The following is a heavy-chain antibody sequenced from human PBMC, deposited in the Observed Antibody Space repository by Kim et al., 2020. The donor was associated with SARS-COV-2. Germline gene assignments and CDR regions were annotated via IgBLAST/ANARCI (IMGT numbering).Heavy chain of an antibody. D-gene: IGHD2-15*01. Sequence: ASVKVSCKVSGYTLTELFMHWVRQAPGKGLEWMGGFDPEDGETIYAQKFQGRVTMTEDTSTDTAYMELSSLRSEDTAVYYRAADKRTRYCSGDSCYLGDSYYYGMDVWGQGTTVTVSS. CDR1: GYTLTELF. CDR2: FDPEDGET. V-gene: IGHV1-24*01. J-gene: IGHJ6*02. CDR3: AADKRTRYCSGDSCYLGDSYYYGMDV.